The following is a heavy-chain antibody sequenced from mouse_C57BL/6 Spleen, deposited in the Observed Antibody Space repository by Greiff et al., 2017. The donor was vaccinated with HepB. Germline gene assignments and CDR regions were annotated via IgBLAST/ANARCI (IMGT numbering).Heavy chain of an antibody. D-gene: IGHD3-2*02. J-gene: IGHJ4*01. CDR3: ARGGSGYVGAMDY. Sequence: QVQLQQPGAELVMPGASVKLSCKASGYTFTSYWMHWVKQRPGQGLEWIGEIDPSDSYTNYNQKFKGKSTLTVDKSSSTAYMQLSSPTSEDSAVYYCARGGSGYVGAMDYWGQGTSVTVSS. CDR2: IDPSDSYT. CDR1: GYTFTSYW. V-gene: IGHV1-69*01.